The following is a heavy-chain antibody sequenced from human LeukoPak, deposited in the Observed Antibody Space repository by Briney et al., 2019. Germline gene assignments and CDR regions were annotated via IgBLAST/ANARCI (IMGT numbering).Heavy chain of an antibody. J-gene: IGHJ5*02. CDR3: ARSGRVVPAAIVKYNWFDP. V-gene: IGHV4-34*01. CDR2: FNHSGST. D-gene: IGHD2-2*02. Sequence: SETLSLTCAVYGGSFSGYYWSWIRQPPGKGLEWIGEFNHSGSTNYNPSLKSRVTISVDTSKNQFSLKLSSVTAADTAVYYCARSGRVVPAAIVKYNWFDPWGQGTLVTVSS. CDR1: GGSFSGYY.